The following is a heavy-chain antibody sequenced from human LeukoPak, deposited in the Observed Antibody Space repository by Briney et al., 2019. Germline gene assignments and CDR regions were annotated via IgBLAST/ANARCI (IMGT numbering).Heavy chain of an antibody. CDR2: IYSSGST. V-gene: IGHV4-4*07. CDR3: ARSRHSEYHYDAGGYPLNWFDS. CDR1: GGSIISHY. D-gene: IGHD3-22*01. J-gene: IGHJ5*01. Sequence: PSETLSLTCSVSGGSIISHYRTWIRQPAGKGLEWIGRIYSSGSTNYSPSLKSRVTMSVDTSKNQFSLKLTSVTAADTAVYYCARSRHSEYHYDAGGYPLNWFDSSRQGTQVTVSA.